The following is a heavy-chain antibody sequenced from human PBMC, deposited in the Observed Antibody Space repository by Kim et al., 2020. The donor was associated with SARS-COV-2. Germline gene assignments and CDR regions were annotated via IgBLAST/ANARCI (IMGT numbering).Heavy chain of an antibody. CDR3: VRESDSSFYISDY. D-gene: IGHD6-13*01. CDR1: GFTLSRFS. J-gene: IGHJ4*02. Sequence: GGSLRLSCAASGFTLSRFSMNWVRQAPGKGLESISYISSGSGTIYYADSVKGRFTISRDNAKNSLYLQMNSLRDEDSAVYYCVRESDSSFYISDYWGQGTLVTVSS. CDR2: ISSGSGTI. V-gene: IGHV3-48*02.